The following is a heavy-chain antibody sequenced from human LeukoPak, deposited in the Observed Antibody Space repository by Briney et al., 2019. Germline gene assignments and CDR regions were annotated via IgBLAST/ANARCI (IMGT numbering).Heavy chain of an antibody. CDR1: GGTFSSYA. Sequence: SVKVSCKASGGTFSSYAISWVRQAPGQGLEWMGRIIPILGIANYAQKFQGRVTITADKSTSTAYMELSSLRSEDTAVYYCARGRDPMLRFGWDKWGQGTLVTVSP. V-gene: IGHV1-69*04. J-gene: IGHJ4*02. D-gene: IGHD3-3*01. CDR2: IIPILGIA. CDR3: ARGRDPMLRFGWDK.